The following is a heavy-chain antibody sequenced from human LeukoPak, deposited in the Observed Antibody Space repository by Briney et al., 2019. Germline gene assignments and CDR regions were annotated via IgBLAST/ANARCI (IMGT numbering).Heavy chain of an antibody. D-gene: IGHD2-15*01. CDR2: ISAYNGNT. Sequence: ASVKVSCKASGYTFTSYGISWVRQAPGQGLEWMGWISAYNGNTNYAQKLQGRVTMTTDTSTSTAYMELRSLRSDDTAVYYCARVGVVVVAALTYDYWGRGTLVTVSS. V-gene: IGHV1-18*01. CDR3: ARVGVVVVAALTYDY. J-gene: IGHJ4*02. CDR1: GYTFTSYG.